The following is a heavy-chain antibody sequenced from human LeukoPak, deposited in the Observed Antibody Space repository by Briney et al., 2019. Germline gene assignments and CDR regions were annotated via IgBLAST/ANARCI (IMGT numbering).Heavy chain of an antibody. J-gene: IGHJ4*02. CDR3: ARDGDSGWVDY. V-gene: IGHV4-59*01. Sequence: SETLPLTCTVSGVSISNYYWSWIRQPPGRGLEWIGDIYNTGSTNYNPSLKSRVIILADTSKNQLSLRLSSVTAADTALYYCARDGDSGWVDYWGQGTLVTVSS. D-gene: IGHD6-19*01. CDR1: GVSISNYY. CDR2: IYNTGST.